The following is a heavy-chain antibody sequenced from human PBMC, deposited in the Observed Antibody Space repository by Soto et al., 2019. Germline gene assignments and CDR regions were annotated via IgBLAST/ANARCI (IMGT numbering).Heavy chain of an antibody. D-gene: IGHD2-8*01. V-gene: IGHV1-2*04. CDR1: GYSFTDYH. CDR2: INPKSGGT. J-gene: IGHJ6*02. CDR3: ARGHSTDCSNGVCSFFYNHEMDV. Sequence: ASVKVSCKASGYSFTDYHIHWVRQAPGQGLEWLGRINPKSGGTSTAQKFQGWVTMTRDRSISTIYMELTRLRSDDTAVYFCARGHSTDCSNGVCSFFYNHEMDVWGQGTTVTVSS.